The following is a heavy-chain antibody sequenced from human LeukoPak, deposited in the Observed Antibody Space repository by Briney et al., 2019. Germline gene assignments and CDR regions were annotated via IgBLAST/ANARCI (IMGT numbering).Heavy chain of an antibody. V-gene: IGHV1-69*05. CDR3: AREKGRFLEWLLLDAFDI. CDR1: GGTFSSYA. Sequence: ASVKVSCKASGGTFSSYAISWVRQAPGQGLEWMGGIIPIFGTANYAQKFQGRVTITTDESTSTAYMELRSLRSDDTAVYHCAREKGRFLEWLLLDAFDIWGQGTMVTVSS. J-gene: IGHJ3*02. D-gene: IGHD3-3*01. CDR2: IIPIFGTA.